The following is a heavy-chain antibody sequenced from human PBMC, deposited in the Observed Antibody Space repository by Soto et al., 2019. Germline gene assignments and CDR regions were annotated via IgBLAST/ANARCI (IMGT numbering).Heavy chain of an antibody. Sequence: EVQLVESGGGLVQRGGSLRLSCAASGFTFSDYWMHWVRHAPGKGPVWLSRINGDGSNTNHAHFVKGRFTISRDNAKITLYLQINRLRAEDTAVYYCVRSMTTLTIDWLDPWGRGTEVTVSS. D-gene: IGHD4-17*01. CDR1: GFTFSDYW. J-gene: IGHJ5*02. V-gene: IGHV3-74*01. CDR3: VRSMTTLTIDWLDP. CDR2: INGDGSNT.